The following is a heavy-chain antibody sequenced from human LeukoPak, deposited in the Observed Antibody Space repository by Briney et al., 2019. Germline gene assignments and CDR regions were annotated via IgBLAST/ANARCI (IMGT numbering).Heavy chain of an antibody. CDR3: ARGLTLFSAGAFDY. Sequence: PGESLKISCKASGYDFTSYWIGWVRQVPGKGLEWMGIIWTGVSDTRHSPSFQGQVTMSVGKSISTAYLQWSSLKASDTAIYYCARGLTLFSAGAFDYWGLGTLVTVSS. D-gene: IGHD6-19*01. V-gene: IGHV5-51*01. CDR2: IWTGVSDT. CDR1: GYDFTSYW. J-gene: IGHJ4*02.